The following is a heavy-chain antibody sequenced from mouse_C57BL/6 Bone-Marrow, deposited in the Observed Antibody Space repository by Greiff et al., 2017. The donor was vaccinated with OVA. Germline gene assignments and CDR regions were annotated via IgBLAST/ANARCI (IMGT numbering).Heavy chain of an antibody. D-gene: IGHD2-1*01. Sequence: QVQLKQPGAELVRPGSSVKLSCKASGYTFTSYWMHWVKQRPIQGLEWIGNIDPSDSETHYNQKFKDKATLTVDKSSSTAYMQLSSLTSEDSAVYYCARGGDGNYPDYYAMDYWGQGTSVTVSS. J-gene: IGHJ4*01. CDR1: GYTFTSYW. CDR2: IDPSDSET. CDR3: ARGGDGNYPDYYAMDY. V-gene: IGHV1-52*01.